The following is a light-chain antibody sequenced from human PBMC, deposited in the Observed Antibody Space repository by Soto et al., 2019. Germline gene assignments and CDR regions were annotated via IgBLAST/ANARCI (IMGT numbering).Light chain of an antibody. CDR1: SSDVGGYNY. Sequence: QSALTQPASVSGSPGQSITISCTGTSSDVGGYNYVSWYQHHPGKAPKLKIYDVNNRPSGVSNRFSGSKSGNTASLTISGLQAEAEADYYCSSYTGSSTLLVFGGGTKLTVL. J-gene: IGLJ2*01. CDR3: SSYTGSSTLLV. V-gene: IGLV2-14*03. CDR2: DVN.